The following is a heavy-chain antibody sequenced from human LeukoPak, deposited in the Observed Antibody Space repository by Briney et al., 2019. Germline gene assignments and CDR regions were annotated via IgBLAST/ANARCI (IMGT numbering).Heavy chain of an antibody. J-gene: IGHJ5*02. CDR2: IYGSGST. Sequence: PSDTLSLTCTVPGGSISSYYWSWIRQPPGKGLEWIGYIYGSGSTNYHPSLKGRVTISADTSKNHFSLKLNAVTAADTAVYYCARGYSRSWYQAVVFLWFYPWGQGTLDTLFS. D-gene: IGHD6-13*01. V-gene: IGHV4-59*07. CDR3: ARGYSRSWYQAVVFLWFYP. CDR1: GGSISSYY.